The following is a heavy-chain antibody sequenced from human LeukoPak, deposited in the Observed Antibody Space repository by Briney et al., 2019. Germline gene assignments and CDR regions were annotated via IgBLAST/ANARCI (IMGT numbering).Heavy chain of an antibody. D-gene: IGHD3-22*01. CDR2: IYYSGST. CDR1: GGSISSSSYY. J-gene: IGHJ4*02. V-gene: IGHV4-39*01. CDR3: ARGDYYDSSGYYLLDY. Sequence: PSETLSLTXTVSGGSISSSSYYWGWIRQPPGKGLEWIGSIYYSGSTYYNPSLKSRVTISVDTSKNQFSLKLSSVTAADTAVYYCARGDYYDSSGYYLLDYWGQGTLVTVSS.